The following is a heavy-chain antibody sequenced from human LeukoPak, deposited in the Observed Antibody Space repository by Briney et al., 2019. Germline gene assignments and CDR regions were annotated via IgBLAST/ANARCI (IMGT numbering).Heavy chain of an antibody. J-gene: IGHJ4*02. CDR1: GFTFSRYS. CDR2: ISTSGDST. D-gene: IGHD6-6*01. CDR3: AKKRALGEVEYSSSYFDY. Sequence: GGSLRLSCSASGFTFSRYSMHWVRQAPGKGLEYVSGISTSGDSTNYADSVKGRFTISRDNSKNTLYLQMNSLRAEDTAVYYCAKKRALGEVEYSSSYFDYWGQGTLVTVSS. V-gene: IGHV3-64*04.